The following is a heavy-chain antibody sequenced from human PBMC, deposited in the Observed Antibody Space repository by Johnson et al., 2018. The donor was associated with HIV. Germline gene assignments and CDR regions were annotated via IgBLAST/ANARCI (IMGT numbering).Heavy chain of an antibody. J-gene: IGHJ3*02. CDR1: GFTFSDYY. Sequence: QVQLVESGGGLVKPGGSLRLSCAASGFTFSDYYMSWIRQAPVKGLEWVSGISWNSGSIGYADSVKGRFTISRDNAKNTLYLQMNSMRAQDTAVYYCARGSRYTYDHDDANLLHAFDIWGQGTMVTVSS. CDR2: ISWNSGSI. V-gene: IGHV3-11*04. CDR3: ARGSRYTYDHDDANLLHAFDI. D-gene: IGHD3-22*01.